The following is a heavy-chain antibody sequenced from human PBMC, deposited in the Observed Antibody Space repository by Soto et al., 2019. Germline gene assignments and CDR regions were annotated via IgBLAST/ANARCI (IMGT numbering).Heavy chain of an antibody. D-gene: IGHD2-21*02. CDR2: INAGNGNT. CDR1: GYTFTSYA. Sequence: QVQLVQSGAEEKKPGASVKVSCKASGYTFTSYAMHWVRQAPGQRLEWMGWINAGNGNTKYSQKFQGRVTITRDTSADADYMELSSMRSEDTAVYYCARAWVVVTAPDYWGQGTLVTVSS. V-gene: IGHV1-3*05. CDR3: ARAWVVVTAPDY. J-gene: IGHJ4*02.